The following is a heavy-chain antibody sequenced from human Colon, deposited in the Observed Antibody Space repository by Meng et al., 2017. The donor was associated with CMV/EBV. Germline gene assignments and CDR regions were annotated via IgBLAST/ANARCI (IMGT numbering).Heavy chain of an antibody. CDR1: GYSFTGYY. V-gene: IGHV1-2*02. CDR2: MDPTTGRT. J-gene: IGHJ1*01. D-gene: IGHD3-16*01. CDR3: ASHSSYVWGSHH. Sequence: QRVQAGAGVRMPGAPVKVPCKASGYSFTGYYIHWVRQAPGQGLEWMGWMDPTTGRTDYAQKFQGTVTMTRDTSISTAYLELSRLTSDDTAVYYCASHSSYVWGSHHWGQGTLVTVSS.